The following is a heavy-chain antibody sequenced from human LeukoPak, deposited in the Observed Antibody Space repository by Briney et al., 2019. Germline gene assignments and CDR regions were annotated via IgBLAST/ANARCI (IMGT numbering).Heavy chain of an antibody. Sequence: GASVKVSCKASGYTFTSYAMNWVRQAPGQGLEWMGWIIPILGIANYAQKFQGRVTITADKSTSTAYMELSSLRSEDTAVYYCARVSVTAVAGTFGYWGQGTLVTVSS. CDR1: GYTFTSYA. J-gene: IGHJ4*02. D-gene: IGHD6-19*01. V-gene: IGHV1-69*10. CDR3: ARVSVTAVAGTFGY. CDR2: IIPILGIA.